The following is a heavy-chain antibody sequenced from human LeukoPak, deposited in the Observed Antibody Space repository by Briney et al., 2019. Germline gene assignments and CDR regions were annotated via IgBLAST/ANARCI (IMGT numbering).Heavy chain of an antibody. V-gene: IGHV4-39*01. J-gene: IGHJ4*02. CDR2: IYYSGST. Sequence: SEALSLTCSGASINNGHHYRAWIRQPPGKGLEWIGSIYYSGSTYYNPSLKSRVTISVDTSKNQFSLKLSSVTAADTAAYYCARVGAGTRAHFDYWGQGTLVTVSS. CDR1: GASINNGHHY. D-gene: IGHD1-1*01. CDR3: ARVGAGTRAHFDY.